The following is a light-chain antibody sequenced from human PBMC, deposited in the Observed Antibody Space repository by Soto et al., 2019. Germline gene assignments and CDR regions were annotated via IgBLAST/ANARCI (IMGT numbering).Light chain of an antibody. Sequence: EIVLTQSPGTLSLSPGETATLSCRASQSVTRYLAWYQQKPGQAPRLLIYDASNLEAGVPSRFRGSGSGTDFTFTISRLQPEDIATYYCQQYENLPTFGQGTRLEIK. CDR3: QQYENLPT. V-gene: IGKV3-11*01. J-gene: IGKJ5*01. CDR2: DAS. CDR1: QSVTRY.